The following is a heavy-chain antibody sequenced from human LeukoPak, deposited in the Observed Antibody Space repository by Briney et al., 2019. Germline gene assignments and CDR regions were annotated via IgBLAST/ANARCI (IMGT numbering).Heavy chain of an antibody. D-gene: IGHD2-2*01. CDR1: GGSISSGGYS. CDR3: AAIVVVPAASASWFDP. CDR2: IYHSGST. J-gene: IGHJ5*02. Sequence: SETLSLTCAVSGGSISSGGYSWSWIRQPPGKGLEWIGYIYHSGSTYYNPSLKSRVTISVDRSKNQFSLKLSSVTAAGTAVYYCAAIVVVPAASASWFDPWGQGTLVTVSS. V-gene: IGHV4-30-2*01.